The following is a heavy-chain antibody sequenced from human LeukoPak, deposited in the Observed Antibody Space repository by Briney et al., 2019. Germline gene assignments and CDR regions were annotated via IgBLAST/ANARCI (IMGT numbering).Heavy chain of an antibody. V-gene: IGHV4-39*01. Sequence: GSLRLSCAASGFTFSTYTVNWVRQPPGKGLEWIGSTYYSGSSFDNPALKSRVTISVDTSKNQFSLKLSSVTAADTAVYYCARHRSGWLQSSFDYWGQGTLVTVSS. CDR1: GFTFSTYT. D-gene: IGHD5-24*01. J-gene: IGHJ4*02. CDR2: TYYSGSS. CDR3: ARHRSGWLQSSFDY.